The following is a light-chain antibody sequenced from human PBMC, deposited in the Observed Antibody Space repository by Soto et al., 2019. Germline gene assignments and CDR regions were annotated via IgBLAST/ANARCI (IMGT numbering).Light chain of an antibody. CDR2: DVS. V-gene: IGLV2-14*03. CDR1: SSDVGGYNY. J-gene: IGLJ1*01. Sequence: QSVLTQPASVSGSPGQSITVSCTGTSSDVGGYNYVSWYQQHPGKAPKLIIYDVSDRPSGVSNRFSGSKSGNTASLTISGLQAEDEADYYCSSYTSGSTSYVFGTGTKVTLL. CDR3: SSYTSGSTSYV.